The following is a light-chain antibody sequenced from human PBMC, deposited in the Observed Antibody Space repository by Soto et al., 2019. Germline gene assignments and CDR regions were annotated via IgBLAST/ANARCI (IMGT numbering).Light chain of an antibody. Sequence: EIALTQSPATLSLSPGERATLSCRASQSVSRYLAWYQQKPGQAPRLLIYDTSNRATGIPARFSGSGSGTDFTLTISSLEPEDFADYYCQQSNNWPWTFGGGTKVEIK. CDR2: DTS. V-gene: IGKV3-11*01. CDR3: QQSNNWPWT. J-gene: IGKJ4*01. CDR1: QSVSRY.